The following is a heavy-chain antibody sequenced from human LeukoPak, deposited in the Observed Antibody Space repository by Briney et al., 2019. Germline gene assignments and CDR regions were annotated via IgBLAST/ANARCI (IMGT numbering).Heavy chain of an antibody. D-gene: IGHD4-17*01. CDR2: ISGSGGNT. J-gene: IGHJ4*02. V-gene: IGHV3-23*01. CDR1: GFPCSSYT. Sequence: GATQRIYCGASGFPCSSYTMSWIHQGPSPGLPRVSSISGSGGNTFYADSVKGRFTISRDNSKNTLYLQMNSLRAEDTAAYHCAKGRNEDGDAALNYWGQGTLVTVSS. CDR3: AKGRNEDGDAALNY.